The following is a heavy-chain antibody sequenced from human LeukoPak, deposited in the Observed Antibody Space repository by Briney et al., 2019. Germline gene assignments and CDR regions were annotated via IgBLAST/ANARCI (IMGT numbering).Heavy chain of an antibody. CDR2: LNTYNGNT. Sequence: ASVKVSCKASGCTFTRYGISWVRRAPGQGLEWMGWLNTYNGNTNYAQKFQGRVTMTTDTSTRTAYMELRSLRYDDTAVYYCARRSVVVSAAGDDAFDIWGQGTMVTVSS. CDR1: GCTFTRYG. CDR3: ARRSVVVSAAGDDAFDI. V-gene: IGHV1-18*01. D-gene: IGHD2-15*01. J-gene: IGHJ3*02.